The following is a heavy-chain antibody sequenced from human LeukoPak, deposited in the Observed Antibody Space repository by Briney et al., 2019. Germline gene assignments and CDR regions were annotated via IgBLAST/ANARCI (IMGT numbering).Heavy chain of an antibody. CDR3: ASIDPYCGGDCYSGFDY. J-gene: IGHJ4*02. Sequence: SETPSLTCTVSGYSISSGYYWGWIRQPPGKGLEWVGSIYHSGSTYYNPSLKSRVTISVDTSKNQFSLKLSSVTAADTAVYYCASIDPYCGGDCYSGFDYWGQGTLVTVSS. CDR2: IYHSGST. D-gene: IGHD2-21*02. CDR1: GYSISSGYY. V-gene: IGHV4-38-2*02.